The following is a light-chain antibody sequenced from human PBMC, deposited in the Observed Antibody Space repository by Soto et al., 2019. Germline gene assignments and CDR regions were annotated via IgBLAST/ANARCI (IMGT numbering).Light chain of an antibody. CDR2: GAS. CDR3: QHYDNTPA. J-gene: IGKJ4*01. V-gene: IGKV3-20*01. Sequence: EIVLTQSPATLSLSPGEEATPPCRASQSVRTYLAWYQVKPGQTPRLLMYGASSRAPGIPDRFSGSGSGTDFTLTISRLEPEDFAVYYCQHYDNTPAFGGGTKVDIK. CDR1: QSVRTY.